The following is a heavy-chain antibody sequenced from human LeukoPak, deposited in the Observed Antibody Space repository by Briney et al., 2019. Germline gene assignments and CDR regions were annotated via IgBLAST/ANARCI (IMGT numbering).Heavy chain of an antibody. J-gene: IGHJ3*02. CDR1: GASISNYY. Sequence: SETLSLTCTVSGASISNYYWSWIRQPPGKGLECIGYVSYSGRTNHNPSLKSRVTISADTSNNQFSLKLTSVTAPDTALYYCARRDKYDFWSGYYQTANDAFDIWGQGTMVTVSS. V-gene: IGHV4-59*08. CDR2: VSYSGRT. D-gene: IGHD3-3*01. CDR3: ARRDKYDFWSGYYQTANDAFDI.